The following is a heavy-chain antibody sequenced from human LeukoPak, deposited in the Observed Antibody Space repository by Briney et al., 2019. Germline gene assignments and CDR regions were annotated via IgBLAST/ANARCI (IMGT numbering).Heavy chain of an antibody. V-gene: IGHV4-59*01. CDR2: IYYSGST. D-gene: IGHD3/OR15-3a*01. J-gene: IGHJ6*03. CDR1: GGSISSYY. Sequence: SETLSVTCTVSGGSISSYYWSWIRQPPGKGLEWIGYIYYSGSTNYNPSLKSRVTISVDTSKNQFSLKLSSVTAADTAVYYCARVPRTYYYYYMDVWGKGTTVTVSS. CDR3: ARVPRTYYYYYMDV.